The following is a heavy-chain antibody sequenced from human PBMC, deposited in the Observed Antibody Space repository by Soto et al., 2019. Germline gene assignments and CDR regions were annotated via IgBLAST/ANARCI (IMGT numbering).Heavy chain of an antibody. CDR1: GGPISSGGYY. J-gene: IGHJ4*02. D-gene: IGHD3-22*01. CDR2: IYYRGST. V-gene: IGHV4-31*03. CDR3: ARDRGLRSGYNNFYY. Sequence: QVQLKESGPGLVKPSQTLSLTCTVSGGPISSGGYYWSWIRQHPGKGLEWVGYIYYRGSTYYNPYIKSRVSISGDTSKNHFSLKLSSVTAADKDVYYCARDRGLRSGYNNFYYWGQGTLVTVS.